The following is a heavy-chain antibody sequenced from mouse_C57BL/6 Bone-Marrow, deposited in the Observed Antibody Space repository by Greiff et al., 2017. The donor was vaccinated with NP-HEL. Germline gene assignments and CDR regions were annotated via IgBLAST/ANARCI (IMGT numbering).Heavy chain of an antibody. CDR1: GFTFSGYG. J-gene: IGHJ2*01. Sequence: EVHLVESGGGLVKPGGSLKLSCAASGFTFSGYGMHWVRQAPEKGLEWVAYISSGSSTIYYADTVKGRFTISRDNAKNTLFLQMTSLRSEDTAMYYCARAYDYWGQGTTLTVSS. CDR3: ARAYDY. V-gene: IGHV5-17*01. CDR2: ISSGSSTI.